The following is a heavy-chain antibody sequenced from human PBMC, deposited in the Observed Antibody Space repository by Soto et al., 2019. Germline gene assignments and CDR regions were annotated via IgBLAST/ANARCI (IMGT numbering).Heavy chain of an antibody. D-gene: IGHD3-22*01. CDR3: TRGVDSSGYYYFYYYGMDV. V-gene: IGHV3-49*04. CDR1: GFTFGDYA. Sequence: QPGGSLRLSCTASGFTFGDYAMSWVRQAPGKGLEWVGFIRSKAYGGTTEYAASVKGRFTISRDDSKSIAYLQMNSLKTEDTAVYYCTRGVDSSGYYYFYYYGMDVWGQGTTVTVSS. CDR2: IRSKAYGGTT. J-gene: IGHJ6*02.